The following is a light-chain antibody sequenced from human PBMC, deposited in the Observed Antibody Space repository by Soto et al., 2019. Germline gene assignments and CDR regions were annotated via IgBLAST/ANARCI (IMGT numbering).Light chain of an antibody. CDR1: SGDIGGYNY. J-gene: IGLJ2*01. V-gene: IGLV2-14*01. CDR2: EVT. Sequence: QSVLTQPASASGSPGQSITISCTGTSGDIGGYNYVSWYQQHPGKAPKLLISEVTNRPSGVSNRFSGSKSGNTASLTISGLQAEDEADYYCSSYTTNITPVVFGGGTKVTVL. CDR3: SSYTTNITPVV.